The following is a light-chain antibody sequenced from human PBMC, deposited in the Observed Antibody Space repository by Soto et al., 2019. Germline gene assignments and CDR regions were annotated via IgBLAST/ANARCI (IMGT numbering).Light chain of an antibody. CDR2: DAS. Sequence: EIVLTQSPATLSLSPGERATLSCRASQSVSSYLAWYQQKPGQAPRLLIYDASNRATGIPARFSGSGSGTDFTLTISSLEHEYFAVYYCHQSSNWYTFGQGTKLEIK. V-gene: IGKV3-11*01. CDR3: HQSSNWYT. CDR1: QSVSSY. J-gene: IGKJ2*01.